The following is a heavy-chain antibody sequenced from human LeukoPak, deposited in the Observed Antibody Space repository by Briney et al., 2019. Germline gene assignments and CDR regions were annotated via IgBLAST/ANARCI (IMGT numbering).Heavy chain of an antibody. V-gene: IGHV4-39*01. CDR1: GASVTMGSYY. CDR3: ASKEYYYYGMDV. CDR2: FHFSGST. Sequence: SETLSLTCSVSGASVTMGSYYWAWIRQPPGKGLEWIGTFHFSGSTYYNPSLKSRVTISVDTSKNSVSLMLRSVTAADTAVYYCASKEYYYYGMDVWGQGTTVTVSS. J-gene: IGHJ6*01.